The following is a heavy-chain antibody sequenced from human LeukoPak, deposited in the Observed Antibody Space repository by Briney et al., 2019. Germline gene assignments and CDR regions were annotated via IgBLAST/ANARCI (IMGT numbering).Heavy chain of an antibody. Sequence: ASVKVSCKASGYTFTGYYIHWVRQAPGQGLEWMGWINPKSGDTQYAERFQGRVTLTRDTSIGTAYMEVNRLTSDDTAVYYCAKGSNDDRGYCYYWGQGTLVTVS. CDR3: AKGSNDDRGYCYY. J-gene: IGHJ4*02. D-gene: IGHD3-22*01. CDR1: GYTFTGYY. V-gene: IGHV1-2*02. CDR2: INPKSGDT.